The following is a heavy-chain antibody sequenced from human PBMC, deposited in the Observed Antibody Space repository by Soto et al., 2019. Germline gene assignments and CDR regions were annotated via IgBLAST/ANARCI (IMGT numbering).Heavy chain of an antibody. CDR2: ISSSGSTI. J-gene: IGHJ4*02. CDR1: GFTFSDYY. Sequence: GESLKISCAASGFTFSDYYMSWIRQAPGKGLEWVSYISSSGSTIYYADSVKGRFTISRDNAKNSLYLQMNSLRAEDTAVYYCARDFPRPPDYWGQGTLVTVSS. V-gene: IGHV3-11*01. CDR3: ARDFPRPPDY.